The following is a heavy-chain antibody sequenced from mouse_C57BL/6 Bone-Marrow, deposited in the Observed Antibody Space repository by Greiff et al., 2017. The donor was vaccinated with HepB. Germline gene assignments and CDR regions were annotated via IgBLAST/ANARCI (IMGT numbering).Heavy chain of an antibody. CDR2: IRSKSNNYAT. V-gene: IGHV10-1*01. CDR3: VSDYYGSDAY. CDR1: GFSFNTYA. J-gene: IGHJ3*01. D-gene: IGHD1-1*01. Sequence: EVKLVESGGGLVQPKGSLKLSCAASGFSFNTYAMNWVRQAPGKGLEWVARIRSKSNNYATYYADSVKDRFTISRDDSESMLYLQMNNLKTEDTAMYYCVSDYYGSDAYWGQGTLVTVSA.